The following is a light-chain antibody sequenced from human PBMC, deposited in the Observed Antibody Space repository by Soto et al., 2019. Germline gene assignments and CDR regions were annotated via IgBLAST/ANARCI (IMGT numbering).Light chain of an antibody. Sequence: DIQMTQSPASLSASVADRVTITCRARQFISTYLTWYQHKPGRAPKLLIYGASTLPSGIPARFSGSGSGTDFTLTISSLQPEDFATYYCQQRSNCPPITFGQGTRLEIK. CDR1: QFISTY. V-gene: IGKV1-39*01. CDR3: QQRSNCPPIT. J-gene: IGKJ5*01. CDR2: GAS.